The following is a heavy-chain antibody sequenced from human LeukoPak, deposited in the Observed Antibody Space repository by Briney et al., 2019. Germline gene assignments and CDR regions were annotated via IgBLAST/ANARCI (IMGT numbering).Heavy chain of an antibody. CDR1: GGSLSRGDYY. D-gene: IGHD3-3*01. CDR2: IYYSGST. V-gene: IGHV4-30-4*01. J-gene: IGHJ5*02. CDR3: ARDAYYDFWSGYPRWFDL. Sequence: SETLSLTCTVSGGSLSRGDYYWRWLRQPPGRGLEWIGYIYYSGSTYYNPSLKSRVTISVDTSKNQFSLKLSSVTAADAAVYYCARDAYYDFWSGYPRWFDLWGQGTLVTVSS.